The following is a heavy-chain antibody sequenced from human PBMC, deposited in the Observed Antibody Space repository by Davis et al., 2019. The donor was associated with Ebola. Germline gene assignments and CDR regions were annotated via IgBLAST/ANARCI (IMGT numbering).Heavy chain of an antibody. CDR2: ISYDGSNK. CDR3: ARDAGLGDTAMVPDY. V-gene: IGHV3-30-3*01. Sequence: GESLKISCAASGFTFSSYAMHWVRQAPGKGLEWVAVISYDGSNKYYADPVKGRFTISRDNSKNTLYLQMNSLRAEDTAVYYCARDAGLGDTAMVPDYWGQGTLVTVSS. CDR1: GFTFSSYA. D-gene: IGHD5-18*01. J-gene: IGHJ4*02.